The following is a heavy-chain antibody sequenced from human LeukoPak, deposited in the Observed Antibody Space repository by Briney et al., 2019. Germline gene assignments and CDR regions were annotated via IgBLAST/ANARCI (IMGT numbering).Heavy chain of an antibody. Sequence: SETLSLTCAVYGGSFSGYYWSWIRQPPGKGLEWIGEINHSGSTNYNPSLKSRVNISVDTSKNQFSLKLSSVTAADTAVYYCATERDLPHYYNYYFDYWGQGTLVTVSS. V-gene: IGHV4-34*01. D-gene: IGHD3-3*01. J-gene: IGHJ4*02. CDR3: ATERDLPHYYNYYFDY. CDR2: INHSGST. CDR1: GGSFSGYY.